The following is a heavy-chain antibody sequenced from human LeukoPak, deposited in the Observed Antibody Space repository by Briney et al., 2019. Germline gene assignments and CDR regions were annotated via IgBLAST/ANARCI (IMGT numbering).Heavy chain of an antibody. J-gene: IGHJ6*03. CDR3: ARRASSTGLTYYYYYYRDV. CDR2: FYTSGST. CDR1: GGSISSYY. D-gene: IGHD3-9*01. Sequence: TSETLSLTCTVAGGSISSYYWSWIRQPPGKGLGRIGYFYTSGSTNYNPSLKSRVTISADTSKNKFSLKLSSVTAADTAVYYCARRASSTGLTYYYYYYRDVWGKGTTVTVSS. V-gene: IGHV4-4*09.